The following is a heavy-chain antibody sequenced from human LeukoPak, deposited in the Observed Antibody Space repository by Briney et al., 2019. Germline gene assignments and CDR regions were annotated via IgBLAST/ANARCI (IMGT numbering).Heavy chain of an antibody. D-gene: IGHD3-22*01. CDR1: GFTFSSYA. Sequence: GGSLRLSCAVSGFTFSSYAMSWVRQAPGKGLEWVSAISGSGGSTYYADSVKGRFTISRDNSKNTLYLQMNSLRAEDTAVYYCAKGLITMIVVVIPNWFDPWGQGTLVTVSS. CDR3: AKGLITMIVVVIPNWFDP. CDR2: ISGSGGST. J-gene: IGHJ5*02. V-gene: IGHV3-23*01.